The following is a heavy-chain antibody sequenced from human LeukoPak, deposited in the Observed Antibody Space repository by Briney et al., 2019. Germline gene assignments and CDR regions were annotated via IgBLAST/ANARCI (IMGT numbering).Heavy chain of an antibody. J-gene: IGHJ4*02. V-gene: IGHV3-30*19. Sequence: PGGSLRLSCAASGFTFSSYGMHWVRQAPGKGLEWVAVISYDGSNKYYADSVKGRFTISRDNSKNTLYLQMNSLRAEDTAVYYCARDLYYYGSGSYYNVGLVWGQGTLVTVSS. CDR1: GFTFSSYG. CDR3: ARDLYYYGSGSYYNVGLV. D-gene: IGHD3-10*01. CDR2: ISYDGSNK.